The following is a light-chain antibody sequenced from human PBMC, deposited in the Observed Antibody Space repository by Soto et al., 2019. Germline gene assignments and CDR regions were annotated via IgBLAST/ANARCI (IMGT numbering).Light chain of an antibody. J-gene: IGKJ1*01. CDR1: QGISNY. CDR2: AAS. CDR3: QKYNSAPWT. Sequence: DIQMTQSPSSLSASVGDRVTITCRASQGISNYLAWYQQKPGEVPKLLIYAASTLQSGVPSRFSGSGSGTDFTLTISSLQPEDVETYDCQKYNSAPWTFGQVTKVEIK. V-gene: IGKV1-27*01.